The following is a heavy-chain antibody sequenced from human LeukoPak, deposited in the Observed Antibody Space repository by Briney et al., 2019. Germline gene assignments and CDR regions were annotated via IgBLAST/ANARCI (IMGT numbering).Heavy chain of an antibody. CDR1: GYTLTELS. CDR3: ATAPIRFLEWRHYYFDY. J-gene: IGHJ4*02. CDR2: FDPEDGET. D-gene: IGHD3-3*01. V-gene: IGHV1-24*01. Sequence: GASVKVSCKVSGYTLTELSMHWARQAPGKGLEWMGGFDPEDGETIYAQKFQGRVTMTEDTSTDTAYMELSSLRSEDTAVYYCATAPIRFLEWRHYYFDYWGQGTLVTVSS.